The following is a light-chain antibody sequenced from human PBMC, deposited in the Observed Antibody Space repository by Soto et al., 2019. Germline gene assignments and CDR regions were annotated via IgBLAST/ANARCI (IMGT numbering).Light chain of an antibody. J-gene: IGKJ1*01. CDR2: DAA. Sequence: DIQMTQSPSSLSASVGDRVTITCRASQTISNWLAWYQQKPGKAPNLLMSDAASLESGVPSRFSGSGSGTEFTLTISSLQPDDFAIYFCQQSYSTPRTFGQGTKVDI. CDR3: QQSYSTPRT. CDR1: QTISNW. V-gene: IGKV1-5*01.